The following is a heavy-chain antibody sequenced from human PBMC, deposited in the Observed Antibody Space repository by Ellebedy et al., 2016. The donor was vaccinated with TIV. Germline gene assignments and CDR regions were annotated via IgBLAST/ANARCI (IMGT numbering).Heavy chain of an antibody. Sequence: GESLKISCAASGFTFSSYAMHWVRQAPGKGLEWVAVISYDGSNKYYADSVKGRFTISRDNAKNTLYLQMNSLRAEDTAVYYCATQWLVSPRWGQGTLVTVSS. CDR3: ATQWLVSPR. V-gene: IGHV3-30-3*01. J-gene: IGHJ4*02. CDR2: ISYDGSNK. CDR1: GFTFSSYA. D-gene: IGHD6-19*01.